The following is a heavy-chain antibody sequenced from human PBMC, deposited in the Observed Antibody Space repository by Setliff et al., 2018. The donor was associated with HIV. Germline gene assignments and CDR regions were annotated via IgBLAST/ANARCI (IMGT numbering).Heavy chain of an antibody. V-gene: IGHV1-69*13. CDR2: IVPVFRTV. CDR1: GGSFYAYA. J-gene: IGHJ5*02. D-gene: IGHD3-3*01. Sequence: SVKVSCKASGGSFYAYAFTWVRQAPGQGLEWVGGIVPVFRTVNYAQKLQGRVTITADESTSTSYMELNSLTSDDTAVYYCARGPKKGVDILPPDSWGQGTLVTVSS. CDR3: ARGPKKGVDILPPDS.